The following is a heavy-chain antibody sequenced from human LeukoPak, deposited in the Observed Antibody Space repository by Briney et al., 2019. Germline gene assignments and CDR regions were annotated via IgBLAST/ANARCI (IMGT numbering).Heavy chain of an antibody. J-gene: IGHJ4*02. CDR1: GFTFSGAW. CDR3: ARHVGISF. V-gene: IGHV3-7*01. CDR2: IREDGTEK. D-gene: IGHD7-27*01. Sequence: GGSLRLSCTAAGFTFSGAWMTWVRQAPGKGLEWVANIREDGTEKNYVDSVKGRFTISRDNAKNSLFLQMSNLRDDDTAIYYCARHVGISFWGQGTLVTVSS.